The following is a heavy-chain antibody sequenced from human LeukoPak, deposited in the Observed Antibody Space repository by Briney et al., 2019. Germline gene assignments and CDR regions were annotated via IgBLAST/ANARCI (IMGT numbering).Heavy chain of an antibody. D-gene: IGHD6-25*01. CDR2: ISSDGSST. CDR1: GFTFSSYW. J-gene: IGHJ6*02. CDR3: ARDPAGPPDYYYYGMDV. V-gene: IGHV3-74*01. Sequence: GGSLRLSCAASGFTFSSYWMHWVRQAPGKGLVWVSRISSDGSSTDYADSVKGRFTISRDNAKNTLYLQMNSLRAEDTAVYYCARDPAGPPDYYYYGMDVWGQGTTVTVSS.